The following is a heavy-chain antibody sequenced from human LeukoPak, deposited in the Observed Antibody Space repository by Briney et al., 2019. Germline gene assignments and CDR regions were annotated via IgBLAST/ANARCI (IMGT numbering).Heavy chain of an antibody. J-gene: IGHJ5*02. V-gene: IGHV4-59*01. CDR2: IYYSGST. Sequence: SETLSLTCTVSGGSISSYYWSRIRQPPGKGPEWIGYIYYSGSTNYNPSLKSRVTISVDTSKNQFSLKLSSVTAADTAVYYCARDIDPAGEHWFDPWGQGTLVTVSS. D-gene: IGHD3-10*01. CDR3: ARDIDPAGEHWFDP. CDR1: GGSISSYY.